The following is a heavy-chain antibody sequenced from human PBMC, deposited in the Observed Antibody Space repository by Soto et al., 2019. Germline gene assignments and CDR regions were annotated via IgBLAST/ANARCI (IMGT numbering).Heavy chain of an antibody. CDR1: GGAINSNNYY. J-gene: IGHJ4*02. Sequence: SETLSLTCTVSGGAINSNNYYWCGIRQRPGKGLAWIASIYYDGSTYYNTSLKSRVTISRDTSKNQFSLRLSSVTAADTAVYYCGKVVVAATRHTDFDSWGQGTLVTVSS. V-gene: IGHV4-39*01. D-gene: IGHD2-15*01. CDR2: IYYDGST. CDR3: GKVVVAATRHTDFDS.